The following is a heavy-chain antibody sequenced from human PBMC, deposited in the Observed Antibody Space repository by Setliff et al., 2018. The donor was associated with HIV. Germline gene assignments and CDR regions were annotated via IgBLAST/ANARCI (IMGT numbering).Heavy chain of an antibody. CDR2: INQSGDT. V-gene: IGHV4-34*01. Sequence: PSETLSLTCAVYGGSFSGHQWSWIRQPPGEGLEWIGEINQSGDTNYKPSLKSRVTISVDRSKNLFSLKLISVTAADQGVYYCARVPVAGANWFDPWGLGTLVTVSS. CDR1: GGSFSGHQ. D-gene: IGHD2-21*01. J-gene: IGHJ5*02. CDR3: ARVPVAGANWFDP.